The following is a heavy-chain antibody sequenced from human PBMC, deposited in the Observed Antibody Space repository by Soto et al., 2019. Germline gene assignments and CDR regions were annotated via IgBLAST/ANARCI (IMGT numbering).Heavy chain of an antibody. V-gene: IGHV6-1*01. Sequence: QVPLQLSGPGLVTPSQTLSLTCAISGDSVSSNSAGWNWIRQTPSRGLEWLGRTYYRSKWYFNYAVSVESRITINPDTCTNQFSRQLSSVTPDDTAVYYCARGSWDDVSGHYYMDVWGKGTTVTVSS. D-gene: IGHD1-1*01. CDR2: TYYRSKWYF. CDR3: ARGSWDDVSGHYYMDV. CDR1: GDSVSSNSAG. J-gene: IGHJ6*03.